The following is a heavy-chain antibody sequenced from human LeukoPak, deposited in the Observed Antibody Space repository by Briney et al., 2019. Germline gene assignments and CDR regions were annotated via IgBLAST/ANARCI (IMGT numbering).Heavy chain of an antibody. J-gene: IGHJ4*02. Sequence: ASVKVSFKAAGYTFTIYGISWVRLAPGQGLEWMGWISAYNGNTNYAQKLQGRVTMTTDITTSTAYMELRSLRSDDTAVYYCARPVLRYFDGGYYFDYWGQGILVTVSS. V-gene: IGHV1-18*01. CDR2: ISAYNGNT. CDR1: GYTFTIYG. CDR3: ARPVLRYFDGGYYFDY. D-gene: IGHD3-9*01.